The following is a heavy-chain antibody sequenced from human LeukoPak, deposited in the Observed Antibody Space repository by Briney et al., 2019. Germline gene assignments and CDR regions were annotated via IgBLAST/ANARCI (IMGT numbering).Heavy chain of an antibody. CDR1: GFTFSSYG. CDR2: IWYDGSSK. CDR3: ARDNRYTGNYLDAFDI. Sequence: PGGSLRLSCAASGFTFSSYGMHWVRQAPGKGLEWLAVIWYDGSSKYYADSVKGRFTISRDNSKNTLYMQMNNLRVEDTAVYYCARDNRYTGNYLDAFDIWGQGTLVTVSS. J-gene: IGHJ3*02. V-gene: IGHV3-33*01. D-gene: IGHD3-16*02.